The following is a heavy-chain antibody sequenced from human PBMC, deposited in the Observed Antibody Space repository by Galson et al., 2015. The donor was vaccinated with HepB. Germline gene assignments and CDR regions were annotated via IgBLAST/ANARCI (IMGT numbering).Heavy chain of an antibody. CDR1: GFTFTGYA. CDR3: TRLGDLSGYSSR. D-gene: IGHD6-13*01. CDR2: IGSKANNYAT. Sequence: SLRLSCAASGFTFTGYAMHWVRPASGKGLEWIGRIGSKANNYATAYAASVKGRFTISRDDSKNTAYLQMNSLKTEDTAVYYCTRLGDLSGYSSRWGQGTLVTVSS. J-gene: IGHJ4*02. V-gene: IGHV3-73*01.